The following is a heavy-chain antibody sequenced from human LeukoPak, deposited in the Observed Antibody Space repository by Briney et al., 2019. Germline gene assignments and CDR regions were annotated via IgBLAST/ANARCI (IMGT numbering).Heavy chain of an antibody. CDR1: GGSISSGDDY. CDR2: IYHSGTT. CDR3: ARGPGDYYGSGSYP. D-gene: IGHD3-10*01. Sequence: SETLSLTCTASGGSISSGDDYWSWIRQPPGKGLEWIGCIYHSGTTYYNPSLKSRASISVDTSKNQFSLKLSSVTAADTAVYYCARGPGDYYGSGSYPWGQGTLVTVSS. V-gene: IGHV4-30-4*01. J-gene: IGHJ5*02.